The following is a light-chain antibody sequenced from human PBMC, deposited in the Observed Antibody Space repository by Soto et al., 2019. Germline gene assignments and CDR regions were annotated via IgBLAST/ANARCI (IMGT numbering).Light chain of an antibody. V-gene: IGKV1-33*01. CDR3: QQYDNLSIT. Sequence: DIQMTQSPSSLSASVGDRVIITCQASQDIGNYLNWYQQKPGKAPNLLIYDAFILQKGVPSRFSGSGSGTDFTFTISSLQPEDFATYYCQQYDNLSITFGQGTRLEIK. CDR2: DAF. J-gene: IGKJ5*01. CDR1: QDIGNY.